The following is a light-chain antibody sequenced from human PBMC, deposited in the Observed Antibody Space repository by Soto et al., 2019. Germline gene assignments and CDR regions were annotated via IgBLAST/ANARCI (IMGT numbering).Light chain of an antibody. CDR3: CSYAGVNVFVV. CDR1: SSDVGSYNL. V-gene: IGLV2-23*01. Sequence: QSVLTQPASVSGSPGQSITISRTGTSSDVGSYNLVSWYQQHPGKAPKLLIYEDSKRPSGVSNRFSGSKSGNTASLTISGLQADDEGDYFCCSYAGVNVFVVFGGGTKLTVL. CDR2: EDS. J-gene: IGLJ2*01.